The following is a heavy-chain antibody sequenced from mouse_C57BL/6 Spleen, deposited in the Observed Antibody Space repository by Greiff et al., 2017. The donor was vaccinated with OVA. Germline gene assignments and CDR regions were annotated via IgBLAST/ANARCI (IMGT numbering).Heavy chain of an antibody. CDR1: GFTFSDYY. CDR3: ARIEFYAMDY. CDR2: INYDGSST. Sequence: EVKLVESEGGLVQPGSSMKLSCTASGFTFSDYYMAWVRQVPEKGLEWVANINYDGSSTYYLDSLKSRFIISRDNAKNILYLQMSSLKSEDTATYYCARIEFYAMDYWGQGTSVTVSS. V-gene: IGHV5-16*01. J-gene: IGHJ4*01.